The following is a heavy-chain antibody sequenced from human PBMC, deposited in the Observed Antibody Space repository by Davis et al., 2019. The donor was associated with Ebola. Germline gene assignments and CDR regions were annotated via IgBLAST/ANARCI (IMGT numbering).Heavy chain of an antibody. Sequence: ASVKVSCKASGYTFTSYDINWVRQATGQGLEWMGWMNPNSGNTGYAQKFQGRVTMTRDTSTNTAYMELSSLISEDTAVYYCARSIPHFSFWTADLIGGMDVWGQGTTVIVSS. CDR3: ARSIPHFSFWTADLIGGMDV. CDR1: GYTFTSYD. D-gene: IGHD3/OR15-3a*01. J-gene: IGHJ6*02. CDR2: MNPNSGNT. V-gene: IGHV1-8*01.